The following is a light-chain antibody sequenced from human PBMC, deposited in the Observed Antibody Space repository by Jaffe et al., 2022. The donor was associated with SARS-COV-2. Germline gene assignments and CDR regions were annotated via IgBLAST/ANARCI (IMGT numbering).Light chain of an antibody. J-gene: IGLJ1*01. Sequence: QSALTQPASVSGSPGQSITISCTGTSSDVGGYNYVSWYQQHPGKAPKLIIYDVNNRPSGVSTRFSGSKSGNAASLTISGLQAEDEADFYCCSYTSSSTFVFGTGTKVTVL. CDR2: DVN. CDR1: SSDVGGYNY. V-gene: IGLV2-14*03. CDR3: CSYTSSSTFV.